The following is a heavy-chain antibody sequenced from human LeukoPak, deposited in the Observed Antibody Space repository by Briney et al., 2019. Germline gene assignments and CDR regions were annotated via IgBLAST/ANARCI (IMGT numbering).Heavy chain of an antibody. Sequence: GASVKVSCKASGYTFTSYYMHWVRQAPGQGLEWMGIINPSGGSTSYAQKFQGRVTMTRDTSTSTVYMELSSLRSEDTAVYYCAKTYYYDSSGYALFGYRGQGTLVTVSS. D-gene: IGHD3-22*01. CDR3: AKTYYYDSSGYALFGY. CDR1: GYTFTSYY. CDR2: INPSGGST. J-gene: IGHJ4*02. V-gene: IGHV1-46*01.